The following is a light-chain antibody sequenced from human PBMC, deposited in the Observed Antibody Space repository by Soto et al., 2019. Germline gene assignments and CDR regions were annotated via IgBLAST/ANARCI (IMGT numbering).Light chain of an antibody. J-gene: IGLJ2*01. V-gene: IGLV3-1*01. CDR2: QDS. CDR1: KLGDKY. Sequence: SYELTQPPSVSVSPGQTASITCSGAKLGDKYACWYQQKPGQSPALVIYQDSKRPSGIPERFSGSNSGNTATLTISGTQAMDEADYYCQAWDSSTADVVFGGGTKLTVL. CDR3: QAWDSSTADVV.